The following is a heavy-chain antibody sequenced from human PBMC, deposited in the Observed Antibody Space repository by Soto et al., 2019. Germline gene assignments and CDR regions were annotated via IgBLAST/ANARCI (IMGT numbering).Heavy chain of an antibody. Sequence: EVQLLESGGGLVQPGGSLRLSCAVSGFTFSSDAMTWVRQAPGEGLQWVSSITSRGDSTYYADSVKGRFTISRDNSKNTLYLQMKSLRAEDTALYCCAKGGIGLAGLTDWGQGTLVTVSS. CDR1: GFTFSSDA. CDR3: AKGGIGLAGLTD. J-gene: IGHJ4*02. CDR2: ITSRGDST. V-gene: IGHV3-23*01. D-gene: IGHD3-9*01.